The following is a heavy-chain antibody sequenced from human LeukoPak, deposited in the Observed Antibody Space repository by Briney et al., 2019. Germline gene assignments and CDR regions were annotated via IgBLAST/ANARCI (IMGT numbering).Heavy chain of an antibody. D-gene: IGHD4-17*01. J-gene: IGHJ5*02. CDR2: INPNRGGT. Sequence: GASVKVSCKASGYSFTGYYIHWARQAPGQGLEWMGWINPNRGGTNYAQKFQSRVTMTRDTSITTAYMELSSLRSDDTAMYYCARDTCDGVSCYNWFDPWGQGTLVTVSS. CDR3: ARDTCDGVSCYNWFDP. CDR1: GYSFTGYY. V-gene: IGHV1-2*02.